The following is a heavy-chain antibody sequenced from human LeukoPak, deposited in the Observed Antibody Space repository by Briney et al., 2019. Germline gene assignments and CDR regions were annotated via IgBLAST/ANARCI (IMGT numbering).Heavy chain of an antibody. CDR3: ARHLVGATQHLDY. V-gene: IGHV1-69*05. Sequence: ASVKVSCKASGGTFSSYAISWVRQAPGQGLEWMGRIIPFFGTANYAQKFQGRVTITTDESTSTAYMELSSQRSEDTAVYYCARHLVGATQHLDYWGQGTLVTVSS. CDR2: IIPFFGTA. D-gene: IGHD1-26*01. CDR1: GGTFSSYA. J-gene: IGHJ4*02.